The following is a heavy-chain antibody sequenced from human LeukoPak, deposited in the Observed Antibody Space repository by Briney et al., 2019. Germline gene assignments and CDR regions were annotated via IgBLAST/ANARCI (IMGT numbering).Heavy chain of an antibody. V-gene: IGHV1-18*01. CDR1: GYTFPNYG. D-gene: IGHD5-12*01. CDR3: ARDARKRLRLVYFDY. J-gene: IGHJ4*02. CDR2: ISAYNGNT. Sequence: ASVKVSCKPSGYTFPNYGISGVRQAPGQGLEWMGWISAYNGNTNYAQKLQGRVTMTTDTSTGTAYMELRILIYEDTAIYYCARDARKRLRLVYFDYWGQGTLVTVSS.